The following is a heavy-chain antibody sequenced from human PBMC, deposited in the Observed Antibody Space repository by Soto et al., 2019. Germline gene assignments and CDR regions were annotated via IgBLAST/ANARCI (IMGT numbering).Heavy chain of an antibody. V-gene: IGHV3-48*02. J-gene: IGHJ6*02. CDR3: ARLVRGGYCSSTSCYGYYYYGMDV. CDR2: ISSSSSTI. CDR1: GFTFSSYS. Sequence: EVQLVESGGGLVQPGGSLRLSCAASGFTFSSYSMNWVRQAPGKGLEWVSYISSSSSTIYYADSVKGRFTISRDNAKNSRYLQMNSLRDEDTAVYYCARLVRGGYCSSTSCYGYYYYGMDVWGQGTTVTVSS. D-gene: IGHD2-2*01.